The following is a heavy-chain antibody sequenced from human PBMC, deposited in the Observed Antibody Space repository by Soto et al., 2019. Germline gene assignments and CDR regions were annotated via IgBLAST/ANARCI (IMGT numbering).Heavy chain of an antibody. CDR2: IYWNDDK. Sequence: SGPTLVNPTQTLTLTCTLSGFSLSTSGVGVGWIRQPPGKALEWLALIYWNDDKRYSPSLKSRLTITKDTSKNQVVLTMTNMDPVDTATYYCAHPTRKRSSWSPFEYWGQGTLVTVSS. J-gene: IGHJ4*02. V-gene: IGHV2-5*01. D-gene: IGHD6-13*01. CDR1: GFSLSTSGVG. CDR3: AHPTRKRSSWSPFEY.